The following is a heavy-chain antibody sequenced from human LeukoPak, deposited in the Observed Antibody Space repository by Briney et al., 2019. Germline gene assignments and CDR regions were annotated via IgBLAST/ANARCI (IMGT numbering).Heavy chain of an antibody. CDR1: GYSFTSYW. CDR3: ARHVPYGNTFDI. CDR2: IDPSDSYT. J-gene: IGHJ3*02. V-gene: IGHV5-10-1*01. Sequence: ESLKISCKGSGYSFTSYWISWVRQMPGKGLEWMGRIDPSDSYTSYSPSFQGHVTMSADRSISTAYLLWSSLKASDTAMYYCARHVPYGNTFDIWGQGTLVTVSS. D-gene: IGHD3-10*01.